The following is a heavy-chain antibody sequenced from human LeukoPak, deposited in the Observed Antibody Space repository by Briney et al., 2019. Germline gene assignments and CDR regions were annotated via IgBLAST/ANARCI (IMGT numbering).Heavy chain of an antibody. V-gene: IGHV4-34*01. J-gene: IGHJ4*02. CDR2: INHSGST. CDR3: ARGKTQCSSTSCPYFDY. CDR1: GGSFSGYY. Sequence: SETLSLTCAVYGGSFSGYYWSWIRQPPGKGLEWIGEINHSGSTNYNPSLKSRVTISLDTSKNQFSLKLSSVTAADTAVYYCARGKTQCSSTSCPYFDYWGQGTLVTVSS. D-gene: IGHD2-2*01.